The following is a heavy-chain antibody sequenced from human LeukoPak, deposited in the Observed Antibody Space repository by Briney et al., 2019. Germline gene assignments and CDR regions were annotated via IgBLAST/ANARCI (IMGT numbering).Heavy chain of an antibody. CDR3: ARRAYSAAYWKHFDY. CDR2: INHSGST. D-gene: IGHD1-1*01. Sequence: SETLSLACAVYGGSFSGYYWSWIRQPPGKGLEWIGEINHSGSTNYNPSLKSRVTISVDTSKNQFSLKLSSVTAADTAVYFCARRAYSAAYWKHFDYWGQGTLVTVSS. V-gene: IGHV4-34*01. CDR1: GGSFSGYY. J-gene: IGHJ4*02.